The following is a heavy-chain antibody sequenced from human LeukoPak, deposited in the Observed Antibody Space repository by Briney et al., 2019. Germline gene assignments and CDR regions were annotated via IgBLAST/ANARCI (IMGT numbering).Heavy chain of an antibody. D-gene: IGHD4-17*01. Sequence: SETLSLTCSVSGGSMRTYYWGWVRQTPGKGLEFIGYISDTGSTNYNPSLKSRVTISVETPKSLFSLRLTSATAADTAVYYCARDGDSGDFVGAFDVWGQGTLVTVSS. CDR3: ARDGDSGDFVGAFDV. CDR1: GGSMRTYY. CDR2: ISDTGST. V-gene: IGHV4-59*01. J-gene: IGHJ3*01.